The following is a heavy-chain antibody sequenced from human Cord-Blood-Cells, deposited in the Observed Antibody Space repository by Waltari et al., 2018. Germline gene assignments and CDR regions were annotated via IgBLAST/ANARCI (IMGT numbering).Heavy chain of an antibody. J-gene: IGHJ4*02. CDR3: ARDSVTGERLDY. CDR1: GYTFTGYY. V-gene: IGHV1-2*02. CDR2: INPNMGGT. Sequence: QVQLVQSGAEVKKPGASVKVSCKASGYTFTGYYMHWVRQAPGQGLEWMGWINPNMGGTNYARKFQGRVTMTRDTSISTAYMELSRLRSDDTAVYYCARDSVTGERLDYWGQGTLVTVSS. D-gene: IGHD7-27*01.